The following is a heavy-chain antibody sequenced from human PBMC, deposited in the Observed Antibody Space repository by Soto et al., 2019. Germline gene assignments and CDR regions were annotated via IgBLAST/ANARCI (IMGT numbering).Heavy chain of an antibody. J-gene: IGHJ3*02. CDR1: GFTFSSYG. V-gene: IGHV3-33*03. D-gene: IGHD1-26*01. CDR2: IWYDGSNE. Sequence: QVQLVESGGGVVQPGRSLRLSCAASGFTFSSYGMHWVRQAPGKGLEWVAVIWYDGSNENYPDSVKGRFTISRDNSKNTLYLQMNSLRVEDTAVYYCARPEWERTTRAAFDIWGQGTMVTVSS. CDR3: ARPEWERTTRAAFDI.